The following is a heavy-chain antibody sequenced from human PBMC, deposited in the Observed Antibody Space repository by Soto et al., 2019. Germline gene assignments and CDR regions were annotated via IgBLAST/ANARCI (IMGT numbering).Heavy chain of an antibody. V-gene: IGHV3-23*01. J-gene: IGHJ1*01. CDR1: GFAFNNYA. Sequence: LRLSCAASGFAFNNYAMNWFRQAPEKGLERVSHISGSGGSTDYAESVKGRFSISKDSVNNTLYLHMSSLRAEDTALYFCAKEGPYINSWSSAGYLQHWGLGTQVTVSS. CDR2: ISGSGGST. D-gene: IGHD2-2*02. CDR3: AKEGPYINSWSSAGYLQH.